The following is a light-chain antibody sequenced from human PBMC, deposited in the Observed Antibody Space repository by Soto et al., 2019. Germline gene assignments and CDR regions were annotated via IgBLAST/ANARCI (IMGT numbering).Light chain of an antibody. CDR1: QSVRGSY. Sequence: EIVLTQSPGTLSLSPGERATLSCRASQSVRGSYLAWYRQKPGQAPRLLIYGATSRATGIPDRFIGRGSGTDFTLTISRLEPEDFAVYYCQQYDSTPFYTFVQGTKLEIK. CDR2: GAT. CDR3: QQYDSTPFYT. V-gene: IGKV3-20*01. J-gene: IGKJ2*01.